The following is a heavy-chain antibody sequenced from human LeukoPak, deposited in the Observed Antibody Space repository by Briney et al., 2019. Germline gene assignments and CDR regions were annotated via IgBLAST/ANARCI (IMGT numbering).Heavy chain of an antibody. Sequence: GGSLRLSCAASGFTFSNYGIHWVRQAPGQGLEWVAFIRYDGSNKYYADSVQGRFTISRDNSKNTLYLQMNSLRAEDTAVYYCAKMDTAMDAFDIWGQGTMVTVSS. J-gene: IGHJ3*02. D-gene: IGHD5-18*01. CDR2: IRYDGSNK. CDR3: AKMDTAMDAFDI. CDR1: GFTFSNYG. V-gene: IGHV3-30*02.